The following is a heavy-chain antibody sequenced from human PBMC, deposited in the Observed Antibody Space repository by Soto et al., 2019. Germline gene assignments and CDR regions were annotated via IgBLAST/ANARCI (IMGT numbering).Heavy chain of an antibody. CDR1: GFTFRNSE. V-gene: IGHV3-48*03. CDR3: ASPALCGADCYFFEY. Sequence: PGGSLRLSCAGSGFTFRNSEMFWVRQAPGKGLEWVSKINYSGSNIYYSKSVKGRFTISRDNAKNSLYLQMNSLTGEDTAIYFCASPALCGADCYFFEYWGPGTLVTVSS. CDR2: INYSGSNI. D-gene: IGHD2-21*02. J-gene: IGHJ4*02.